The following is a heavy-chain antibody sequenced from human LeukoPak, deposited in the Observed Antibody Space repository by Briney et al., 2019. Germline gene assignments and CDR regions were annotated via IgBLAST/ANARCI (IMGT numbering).Heavy chain of an antibody. CDR1: GFTVSSNY. CDR3: VTMVRGVLNFDY. J-gene: IGHJ4*02. D-gene: IGHD3-10*01. CDR2: ISGSGGST. V-gene: IGHV3-23*01. Sequence: GGSLRLSCAASGFTVSSNYKSWVRQAPGKGLEWVSAISGSGGSTYYADSVKGRFTISRDNSKNTLYLQMNSLRAEDTAVYYCVTMVRGVLNFDYWGQGTLVTVSS.